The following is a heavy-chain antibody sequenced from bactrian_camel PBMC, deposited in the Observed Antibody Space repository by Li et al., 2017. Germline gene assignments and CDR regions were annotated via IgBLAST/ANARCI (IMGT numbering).Heavy chain of an antibody. CDR1: EFADSSSC. V-gene: IGHV3S6*01. CDR2: IRRDGDE. Sequence: HVQLVESGGGSVQAGGSLTLSCAASEFADSSSCMGWVRQAPGKAREGIAGIRRDGDEYYADSVKGRFTISKDNAKNILYLQMSSLKPEDTAMYYCAADVFRLLYHCAYLYWGQGTQVTVS. J-gene: IGHJ4*01. D-gene: IGHD2*01. CDR3: AADVFRLLYHCAYLY.